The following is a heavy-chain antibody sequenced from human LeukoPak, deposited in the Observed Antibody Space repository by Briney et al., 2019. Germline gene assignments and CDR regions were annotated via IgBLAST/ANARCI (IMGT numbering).Heavy chain of an antibody. J-gene: IGHJ4*02. CDR1: GFTLSNYG. D-gene: IGHD3-3*01. CDR2: ISSNGGST. Sequence: GGSLRLSCATSGFTLSNYGIHWVRQAPGKGLEYVSAISSNGGSTYYANSVKGRFTISRDNSKNTLYLQMGSLRAEDMAVYYCARDGDYDFWSGPLDYWRQGTLVTVSS. V-gene: IGHV3-64*01. CDR3: ARDGDYDFWSGPLDY.